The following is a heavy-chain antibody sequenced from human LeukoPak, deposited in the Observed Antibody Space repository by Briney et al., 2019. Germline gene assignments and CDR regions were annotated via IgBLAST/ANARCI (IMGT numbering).Heavy chain of an antibody. V-gene: IGHV6-1*01. J-gene: IGHJ4*02. CDR1: GDSVSSNSAA. Sequence: SQTLSLTCAISGDSVSSNSAAWNWIRQSPSRGLEWLGRTYYRSKWYNDYALSVKSRITINPDTSKNQFSLQLNSVTPEDTAVYFCAKQSAGSAAWYSLHYDFWGQGTLVTVSS. CDR2: TYYRSKWYN. CDR3: AKQSAGSAAWYSLHYDF. D-gene: IGHD6-13*01.